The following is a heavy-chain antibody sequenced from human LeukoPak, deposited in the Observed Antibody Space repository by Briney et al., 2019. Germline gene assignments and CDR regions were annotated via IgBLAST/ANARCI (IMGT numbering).Heavy chain of an antibody. CDR3: ARENWFAFDM. V-gene: IGHV3-7*01. J-gene: IGHJ3*02. CDR1: GFIFSNYW. Sequence: GGSLRLSCVASGFIFSNYWMSWVRQAPGKGLEWVADIKRDGSERYYVDSVKGRFTISRDNAKNSLYLQMSSLRAEDTAVYYCARENWFAFDMWGQGALVTVSS. CDR2: IKRDGSER. D-gene: IGHD3-9*01.